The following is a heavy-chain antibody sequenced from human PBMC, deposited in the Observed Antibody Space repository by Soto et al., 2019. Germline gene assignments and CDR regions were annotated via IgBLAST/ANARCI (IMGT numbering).Heavy chain of an antibody. CDR2: IYYSGSP. Sequence: QVQLQESGPGLVKPSQTLSLTCTVSGGSISSGGYYWSWIRQHPGKGLEWIGYIYYSGSPYYNPSLKSRVTISVATSKNQFSLKRRSGIAADSAGYYCARSGYSYGPHPLLYWGQGTLVTVSS. V-gene: IGHV4-31*03. CDR1: GGSISSGGYY. CDR3: ARSGYSYGPHPLLY. J-gene: IGHJ4*02. D-gene: IGHD5-18*01.